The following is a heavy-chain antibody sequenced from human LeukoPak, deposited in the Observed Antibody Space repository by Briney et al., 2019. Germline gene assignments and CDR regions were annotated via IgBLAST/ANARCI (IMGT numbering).Heavy chain of an antibody. CDR1: GFTFSSYA. Sequence: GGSLRLSCAASGFTFSSYAMSWVRQAPGKGLEWVANIKEDGSEKYYVDSVKGRFTISRDNAKNSLYLQMNSLRAEDTAIYYCARATASNWFDPWGQGTLVTVSS. J-gene: IGHJ5*02. CDR2: IKEDGSEK. V-gene: IGHV3-7*01. CDR3: ARATASNWFDP. D-gene: IGHD5-18*01.